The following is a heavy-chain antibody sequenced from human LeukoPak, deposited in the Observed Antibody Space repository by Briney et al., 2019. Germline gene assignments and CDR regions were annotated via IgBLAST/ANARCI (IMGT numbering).Heavy chain of an antibody. V-gene: IGHV4-39*07. CDR2: IYYSGNT. CDR3: ARRRSPLYHGSGRNFYYYYIDV. D-gene: IGHD3-10*01. Sequence: SETLSLTCTVSGGSIGSSDYYWGWIRQPPGKGLEWIGTIYYSGNTYYSPSLKSRVTISVDTSKNQFSLRLSSVTAADTAVYYCARRRSPLYHGSGRNFYYYYIDVWDKGTTVTISS. J-gene: IGHJ6*03. CDR1: GGSIGSSDYY.